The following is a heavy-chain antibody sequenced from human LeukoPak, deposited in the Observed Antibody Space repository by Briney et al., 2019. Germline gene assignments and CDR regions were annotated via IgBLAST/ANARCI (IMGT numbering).Heavy chain of an antibody. CDR1: GFTFRSYS. D-gene: IGHD2-2*02. Sequence: KTGGSLRLSCAASGFTFRSYSMNWVRQAPGKGLEWVSSITTSSTNYKYYADSVKGRFTISRDNAKNSLYLQMNSLRAEDTAVYYCASDIVVVPGAIPYAYDYMDVWGKGTTVTVSS. CDR2: ITTSSTNYK. J-gene: IGHJ6*03. CDR3: ASDIVVVPGAIPYAYDYMDV. V-gene: IGHV3-21*01.